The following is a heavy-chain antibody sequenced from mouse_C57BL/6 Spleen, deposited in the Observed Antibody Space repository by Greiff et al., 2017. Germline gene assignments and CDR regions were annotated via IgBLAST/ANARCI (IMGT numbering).Heavy chain of an antibody. J-gene: IGHJ4*01. V-gene: IGHV1-84*01. CDR2: IYPGSGNT. CDR1: GFTFTDYY. Sequence: VQLQQSGPELVKPGASVKISCTASGFTFTDYYINWVKQRPGQGLEWIGWIYPGSGNTKYNEKFKGKGTLTVDTSSSTAYMQLSSLTSEDSAVYFCARGDYYGSSKGVGYAMDYWGQGTSVTVSS. D-gene: IGHD1-1*01. CDR3: ARGDYYGSSKGVGYAMDY.